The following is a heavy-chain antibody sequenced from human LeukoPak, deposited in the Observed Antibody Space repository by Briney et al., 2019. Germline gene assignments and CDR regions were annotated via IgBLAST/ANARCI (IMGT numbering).Heavy chain of an antibody. Sequence: ASVKVSCKGSGGTFSSYAISWVRQAPGQGLEWMGGIIPIFGTANYAQKFQGRVTITTDESTSTAYMELSSLRSEDTAVYYCARGDGYNHQFDYWGQGTLVTVSS. V-gene: IGHV1-69*05. D-gene: IGHD5-24*01. CDR2: IIPIFGTA. J-gene: IGHJ4*02. CDR3: ARGDGYNHQFDY. CDR1: GGTFSSYA.